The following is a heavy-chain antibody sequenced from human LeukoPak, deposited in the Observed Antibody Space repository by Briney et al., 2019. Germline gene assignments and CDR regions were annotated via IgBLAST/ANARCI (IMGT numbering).Heavy chain of an antibody. D-gene: IGHD4-11*01. V-gene: IGHV3-53*01. CDR3: TADLDYSNYFDY. Sequence: GRSLRLSCAASGFTFDDYAMHWVRQAPGRGLEWVSGIYSGGSTYYAVSVKGRFTISRDNSKNTLFLQMNSLKTEDTAVYYCTADLDYSNYFDYWGQGTLVTVSS. CDR2: IYSGGST. CDR1: GFTFDDYA. J-gene: IGHJ4*02.